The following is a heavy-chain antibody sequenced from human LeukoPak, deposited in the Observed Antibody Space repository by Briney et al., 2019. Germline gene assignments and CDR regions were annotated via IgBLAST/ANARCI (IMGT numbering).Heavy chain of an antibody. CDR1: GFTFSSYA. CDR3: AKVYYGSGSYNYFDY. D-gene: IGHD3-10*01. CDR2: ISGSGGST. J-gene: IGHJ4*02. Sequence: PGGSLRLSCAASGFTFSSYAMSWVRHAPGKGLEWVSAISGSGGSTYYADSVKGRFTISRDNSKNTLYLQMNSLRAEDTAVYYCAKVYYGSGSYNYFDYWGQGTLVTVSS. V-gene: IGHV3-23*01.